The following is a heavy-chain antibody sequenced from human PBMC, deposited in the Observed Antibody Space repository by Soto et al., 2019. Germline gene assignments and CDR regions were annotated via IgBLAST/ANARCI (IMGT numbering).Heavy chain of an antibody. J-gene: IGHJ4*02. CDR1: GGSFSGYY. CDR3: ARGRGNYIWGSYRSYFDY. D-gene: IGHD3-16*02. CDR2: INHSGST. V-gene: IGHV4-34*01. Sequence: SETLSLTCAVYGGSFSGYYWSWIRQPPGKGLEWIGEINHSGSTNYNPSLKSRVTISVDTSKNQFSLKLSSVTAADTAVYYCARGRGNYIWGSYRSYFDYWGQGTLVTVSS.